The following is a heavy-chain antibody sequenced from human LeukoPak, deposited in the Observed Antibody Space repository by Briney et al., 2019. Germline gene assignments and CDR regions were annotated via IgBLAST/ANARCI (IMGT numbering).Heavy chain of an antibody. J-gene: IGHJ4*02. V-gene: IGHV1-69*04. CDR3: ARADSSGSQRSKDY. CDR2: IIPILGIA. CDR1: GGTFSSYA. D-gene: IGHD3-22*01. Sequence: GSSVKVSCKASGGTFSSYAISWVRQAPGQGLEWMGRIIPILGIANYAQKFQGRVTITADKSTSTAYMELSSLRSEDTAVYYCARADSSGSQRSKDYWGRGTLVTVSS.